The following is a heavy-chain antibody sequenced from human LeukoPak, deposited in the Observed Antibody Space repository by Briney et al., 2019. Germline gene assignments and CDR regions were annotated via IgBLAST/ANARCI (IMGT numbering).Heavy chain of an antibody. J-gene: IGHJ3*02. CDR1: GGTFSSYA. Sequence: SVKVSCKASGGTFSSYAISWVRQAPGQGLEWMGGIIPIFGTAKYAQKFQGRVTITADESTSTAYMELSSLRSEDTAVYYCARGDIVGSTTAAFDIWGQGTMVTVSS. CDR3: ARGDIVGSTTAAFDI. CDR2: IIPIFGTA. V-gene: IGHV1-69*13. D-gene: IGHD1-26*01.